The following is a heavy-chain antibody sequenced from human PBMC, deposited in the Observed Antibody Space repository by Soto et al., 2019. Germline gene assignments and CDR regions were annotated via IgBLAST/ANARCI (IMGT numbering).Heavy chain of an antibody. CDR3: ARGVGFGYYYYHMDL. D-gene: IGHD3-10*01. CDR1: GDSVTRVSDY. J-gene: IGHJ6*02. V-gene: IGHV4-61*01. Sequence: SETLSLTCTVSGDSVTRVSDYWSWIRQPPGKGLEWIGYIYYSGSADYNPSLGSRITISIETSKNQFSLKLTSVTAADTAVYYCARGVGFGYYYYHMDLWGQGTTVTVSS. CDR2: IYYSGSA.